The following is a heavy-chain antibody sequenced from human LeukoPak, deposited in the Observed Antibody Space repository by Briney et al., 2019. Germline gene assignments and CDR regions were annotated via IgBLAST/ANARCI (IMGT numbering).Heavy chain of an antibody. Sequence: GGSLRLSCAASGFTFSSYAMSWVRQAPGKGLEWVSAISGSGGSTYYEDSVKGRFTISRDNSKNTLYLQMNSLRAADTAVYYCAKGRRSVDYSNYSNDYWGQGTLVTVSS. CDR3: AKGRRSVDYSNYSNDY. J-gene: IGHJ4*02. D-gene: IGHD4-11*01. CDR1: GFTFSSYA. V-gene: IGHV3-23*01. CDR2: ISGSGGST.